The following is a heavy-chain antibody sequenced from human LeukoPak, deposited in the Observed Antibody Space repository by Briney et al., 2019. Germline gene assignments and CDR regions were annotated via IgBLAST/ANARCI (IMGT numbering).Heavy chain of an antibody. Sequence: SVKVSCKASGGTFSSYAISWVRQAPGQGLEWMGGIIPIFGTANYAQKSQGRVTITTDESTSTAYMELSSLRSEDTAVYYCARDQPPYPSSSWYGWFDPWGQGTLVTVSS. J-gene: IGHJ5*02. V-gene: IGHV1-69*05. CDR1: GGTFSSYA. CDR3: ARDQPPYPSSSWYGWFDP. D-gene: IGHD6-13*01. CDR2: IIPIFGTA.